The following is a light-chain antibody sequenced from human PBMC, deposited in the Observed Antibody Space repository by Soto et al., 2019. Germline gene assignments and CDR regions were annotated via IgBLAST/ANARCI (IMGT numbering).Light chain of an antibody. Sequence: QSALTQPASVSGSPGQSITISCAGTSSDVGSYNLVSWYQQHPGQAPKLMIYEGTKRPSGVSNRLSGSKSGNTASLTISGLQAEDEADYYCCSYAGSSTFVFGTGTKVTV. J-gene: IGLJ1*01. CDR2: EGT. CDR3: CSYAGSSTFV. CDR1: SSDVGSYNL. V-gene: IGLV2-23*03.